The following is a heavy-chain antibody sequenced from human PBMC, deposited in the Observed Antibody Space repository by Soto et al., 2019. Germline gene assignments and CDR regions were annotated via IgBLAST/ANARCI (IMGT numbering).Heavy chain of an antibody. J-gene: IGHJ6*02. CDR3: ARVGIQSISDGMDV. D-gene: IGHD5-18*01. CDR1: GGSISSYS. CDR2: IYYSGST. Sequence: SETLSLTCTVSGGSISSYSWSWIRQPPGKGLEWIGYIYYSGSTNYNPSLKSRVTISVDTSKNQFSLKLSSVTAADTAVYYCARVGIQSISDGMDVWGQGTTVTVYS. V-gene: IGHV4-59*01.